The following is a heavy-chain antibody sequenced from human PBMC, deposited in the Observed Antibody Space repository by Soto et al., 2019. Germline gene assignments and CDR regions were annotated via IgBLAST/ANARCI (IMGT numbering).Heavy chain of an antibody. CDR2: IWYDGSHE. Sequence: QVQLVESGGGVVQPGRSLRLSCAASGFSFSSYGIHWVRQAPGKGLEWVAVIWYDGSHEYYADSVKGRFSISRDNSKSTVYLQMNGLGAEDTAVYYCAKDRGGGAVVPDYWGQGTLVTVSS. V-gene: IGHV3-33*06. CDR3: AKDRGGGAVVPDY. CDR1: GFSFSSYG. D-gene: IGHD2-21*01. J-gene: IGHJ4*02.